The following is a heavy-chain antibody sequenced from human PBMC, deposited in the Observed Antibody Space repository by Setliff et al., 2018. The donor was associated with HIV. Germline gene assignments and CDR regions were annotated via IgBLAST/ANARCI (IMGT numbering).Heavy chain of an antibody. CDR2: ISGESRRT. D-gene: IGHD5-12*01. CDR3: HSGYDTEEQSYFDY. V-gene: IGHV3-23*01. J-gene: IGHJ4*02. CDR1: GFMFSDYA. Sequence: GESLKISCAASGFMFSDYAMSWVRQVPGKGLEWVSIISGESRRTSYADSVKGRFTISRDNSKNTLYLQMNSLRAEDTGVYYCHSGYDTEEQSYFDYWGQGTLVTV.